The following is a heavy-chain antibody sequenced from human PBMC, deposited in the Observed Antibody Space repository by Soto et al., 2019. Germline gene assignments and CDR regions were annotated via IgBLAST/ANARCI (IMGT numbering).Heavy chain of an antibody. CDR2: IKSKADGETT. Sequence: EVQLVESGGGLVKPGGSLGLSCGASGFSFNNVWMHWVRQAPGRGLEWVGRIKSKADGETTDYAEPVKGRFTVSRDDSKNTLYLQMNSLKTEDTPGYYCNAYYDLGRGHTPLWGQGTLVSVSS. D-gene: IGHD3-3*01. CDR1: GFSFNNVW. CDR3: NAYYDLGRGHTPL. V-gene: IGHV3-15*07. J-gene: IGHJ4*02.